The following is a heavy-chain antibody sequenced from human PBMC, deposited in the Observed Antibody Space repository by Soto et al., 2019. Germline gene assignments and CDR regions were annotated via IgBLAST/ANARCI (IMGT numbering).Heavy chain of an antibody. CDR3: ARDEAHGSGLSCGMDV. D-gene: IGHD3-10*01. Sequence: QVQLQESGPGLLKPSETLSLSCNVSGGSIRSDDFFWSWVRQHAARGLERIGYIYHNGTTYYYPSLHSSITISLDSSKNQFSRKLRCVSAADTAVYLWARDEAHGSGLSCGMDVWGQGTAVTVS. CDR2: IYHNGTT. V-gene: IGHV4-31*03. J-gene: IGHJ6*02. CDR1: GGSIRSDDFF.